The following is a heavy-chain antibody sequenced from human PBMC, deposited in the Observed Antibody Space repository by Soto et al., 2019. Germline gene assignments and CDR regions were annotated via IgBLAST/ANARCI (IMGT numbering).Heavy chain of an antibody. D-gene: IGHD3-10*01. V-gene: IGHV3-23*01. CDR3: ARDGGSGFSMVRGVIICY. CDR1: GFTFSSYA. J-gene: IGHJ4*02. Sequence: EVQLLESGGGLVQPGGSLRLSCAASGFTFSSYAMSWVRQAPGKGLEWVSSTSGSGGSTYYADSVRGRFTISRDNSRNTLYLQMNRLRADDTAVYYCARDGGSGFSMVRGVIICYWGQGILVTVSS. CDR2: TSGSGGST.